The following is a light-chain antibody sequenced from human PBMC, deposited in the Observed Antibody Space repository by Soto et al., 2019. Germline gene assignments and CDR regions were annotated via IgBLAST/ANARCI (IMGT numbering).Light chain of an antibody. CDR2: WAS. J-gene: IGKJ2*01. V-gene: IGKV4-1*01. Sequence: DIVMTQSPDSLAVSLGERATINCKSSQSVLYSSNNKNYLAWYQQKPGQPPKQLIYWASTRESGVPDRFSGGGSGTDFTLTISSLQAEDVAVYYCQQYYGTPYTFGQGTKLEIK. CDR3: QQYYGTPYT. CDR1: QSVLYSSNNKNY.